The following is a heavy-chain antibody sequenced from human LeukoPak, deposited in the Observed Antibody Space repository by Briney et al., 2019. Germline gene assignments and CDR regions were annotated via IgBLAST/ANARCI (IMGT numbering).Heavy chain of an antibody. J-gene: IGHJ4*02. V-gene: IGHV3-48*04. CDR3: ARTLLNCDPYYLDH. CDR2: ISGTSGTI. Sequence: GGSLRLSCAASGFTFNTYSMNWVRQAPGQGLEWLSYISGTSGTIYYADSVKGRFTISRDNARNSLYLQMNSLRVEDTAVYYCARTLLNCDPYYLDHWGQGALVIVSS. CDR1: GFTFNTYS. D-gene: IGHD1-1*01.